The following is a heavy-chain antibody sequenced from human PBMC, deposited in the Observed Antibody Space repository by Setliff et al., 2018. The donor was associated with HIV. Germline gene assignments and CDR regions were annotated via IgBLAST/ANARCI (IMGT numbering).Heavy chain of an antibody. CDR3: ARDSALIVGAARFYFDY. Sequence: GASVKVSCKASGYTFANYGFSWVRQAPGQGLEWMGWISAYNGNTNYAQKVQGRVTMTTDPSTSTVYMELRSLRSDDTAVYYCARDSALIVGAARFYFDYWGQGTLVT. CDR2: ISAYNGNT. CDR1: GYTFANYG. V-gene: IGHV1-18*01. J-gene: IGHJ4*02. D-gene: IGHD1-26*01.